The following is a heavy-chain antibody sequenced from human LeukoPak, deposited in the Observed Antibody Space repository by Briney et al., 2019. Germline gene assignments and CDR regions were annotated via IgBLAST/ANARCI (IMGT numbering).Heavy chain of an antibody. CDR1: GFTFRSSS. V-gene: IGHV3-30*19. CDR3: ARDLRQKGYSYGPSVWYYYGMDV. J-gene: IGHJ6*02. D-gene: IGHD5-18*01. CDR2: ISYDGSNK. Sequence: GGSLRLSCTTPGFTFRSSSFNWVRQAPGKGLEWVAVISYDGSNKYYADSVKGRFTISRDNSKNTLYLQMNSLRAEDTAVYYCARDLRQKGYSYGPSVWYYYGMDVWGQGTTVTVSS.